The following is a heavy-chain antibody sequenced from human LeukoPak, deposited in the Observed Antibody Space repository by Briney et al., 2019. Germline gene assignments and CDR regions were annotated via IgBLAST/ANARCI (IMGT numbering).Heavy chain of an antibody. CDR3: ARELFGRFFDY. CDR2: MNPNSGNT. Sequence: ASVKVSCKASGYTFTSYDINWVRQATGQGLEWMGWMNPNSGNTGYAQKFQGRVTITRDTSASTAYMELSSLRSEDTAVYYCARELFGRFFDYWGQGTLVTVSS. D-gene: IGHD3-10*02. J-gene: IGHJ4*02. V-gene: IGHV1-8*03. CDR1: GYTFTSYD.